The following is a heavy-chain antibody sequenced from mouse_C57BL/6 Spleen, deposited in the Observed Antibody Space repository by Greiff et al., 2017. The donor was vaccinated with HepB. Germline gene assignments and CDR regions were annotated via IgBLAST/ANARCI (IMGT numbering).Heavy chain of an antibody. CDR3: ARLMGLRFLYYAMDY. CDR1: GYTFTSYW. J-gene: IGHJ4*01. D-gene: IGHD2-4*01. CDR2: IDPSDSYT. V-gene: IGHV1-69*01. Sequence: VQLQQSGAELVMPGASVKLSCKASGYTFTSYWMHWVKQRPGQGLEWIGEIDPSDSYTNYNQKFKGKSTLTVDKSSSTAYMQLSSLTSEDSAVYYCARLMGLRFLYYAMDYWGQGTSVTVSS.